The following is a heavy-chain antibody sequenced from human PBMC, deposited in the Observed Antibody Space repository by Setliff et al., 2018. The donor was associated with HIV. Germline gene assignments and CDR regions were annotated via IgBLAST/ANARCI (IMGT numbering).Heavy chain of an antibody. V-gene: IGHV3-33*08. J-gene: IGHJ4*02. CDR2: IYYDGSTE. CDR1: GFTFSSYT. CDR3: ARDTLYCSGGNCPFDY. Sequence: PGGSLRLSCAASGFTFSSYTMDWVRQAPGKGLEWVALIYYDGSTEYYADSVKGRFTISRDTAKNSLSLQMNSLRAEDTAIYYCARDTLYCSGGNCPFDYWGQGTLVTVSS. D-gene: IGHD2-15*01.